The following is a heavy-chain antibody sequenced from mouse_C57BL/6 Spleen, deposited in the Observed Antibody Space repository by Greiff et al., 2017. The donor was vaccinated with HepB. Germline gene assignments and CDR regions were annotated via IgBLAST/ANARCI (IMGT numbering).Heavy chain of an antibody. CDR2: IWSGGST. V-gene: IGHV2-2*01. Sequence: VQRVESGPGLVQPSQSLSITCTVSGFSLTSYGVHWVRQSPGKGLEWLGVIWSGGSTDYNAAFISRLSISKDNSKSQVFFKMNSLQADDTAIYYCARNEGDHRGDYAMDYWGQGTSVTVSS. CDR3: ARNEGDHRGDYAMDY. CDR1: GFSLTSYG. D-gene: IGHD2-14*01. J-gene: IGHJ4*01.